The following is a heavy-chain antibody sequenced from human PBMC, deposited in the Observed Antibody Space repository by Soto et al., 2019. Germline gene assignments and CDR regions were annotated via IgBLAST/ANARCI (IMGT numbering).Heavy chain of an antibody. CDR3: ARPHDANSAEDFDC. D-gene: IGHD2-8*01. Sequence: QVQLVESGGGVVQPGRSLRLSCAASGFTFSSYGMHWLRQAPGKGLEWVALISFDGGDKHYADSVKGRFSISRDKVKNSLYLQMNSLRAEDTAVYYCARPHDANSAEDFDCWGLRTLVTVSS. CDR1: GFTFSSYG. CDR2: ISFDGGDK. V-gene: IGHV3-30*13. J-gene: IGHJ4*02.